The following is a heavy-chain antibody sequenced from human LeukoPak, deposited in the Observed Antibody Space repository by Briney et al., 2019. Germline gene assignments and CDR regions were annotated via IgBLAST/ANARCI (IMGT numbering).Heavy chain of an antibody. Sequence: GASVKVSCKASGYTFTSYGISWVRQAPGQGLEWMGWISAYNGNTNYAQKLQGRVTMTTDTSTSTAYMELRSLRSDDTAVYYCARDLYYGSGSGAFDIWGQGTMVTVSS. V-gene: IGHV1-18*01. D-gene: IGHD3-10*01. CDR3: ARDLYYGSGSGAFDI. J-gene: IGHJ3*02. CDR1: GYTFTSYG. CDR2: ISAYNGNT.